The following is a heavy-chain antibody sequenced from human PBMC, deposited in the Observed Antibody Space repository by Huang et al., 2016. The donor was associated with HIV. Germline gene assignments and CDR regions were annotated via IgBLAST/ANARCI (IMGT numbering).Heavy chain of an antibody. J-gene: IGHJ4*02. D-gene: IGHD3-22*01. CDR1: GYTFTDYF. Sequence: QVHLVQSGAEGKKPGASVRVSCKASGYTFTDYFLHWVRQAPGQGLGGMGWMKPNRGDTNLGQKFQDRVTMTRETFINTADMELRRLTSDDTAVYYCSTSGEFYDSSGVLDYWGQGTLVSVST. V-gene: IGHV1-2*02. CDR2: MKPNRGDT. CDR3: STSGEFYDSSGVLDY.